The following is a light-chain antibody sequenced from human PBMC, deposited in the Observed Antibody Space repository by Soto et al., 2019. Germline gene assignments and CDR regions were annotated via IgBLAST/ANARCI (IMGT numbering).Light chain of an antibody. CDR3: QQSYSTPPGFT. Sequence: DIQMTQYPSSLSASVGDRVTITCRASQSISSYLNWYQQKPGKAPKLLIYAASSLQSGVPSRFSGSGSGTDFTLTISSLQPEDFATYYCQQSYSTPPGFTFGPGTKVDIK. J-gene: IGKJ3*01. V-gene: IGKV1-39*01. CDR2: AAS. CDR1: QSISSY.